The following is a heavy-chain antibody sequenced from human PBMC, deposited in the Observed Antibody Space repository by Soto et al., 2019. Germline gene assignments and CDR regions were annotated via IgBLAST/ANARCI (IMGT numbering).Heavy chain of an antibody. J-gene: IGHJ4*02. CDR2: IYWDDDK. Sequence: QITLKESGPTLVKPTQTLTLTCTVSGFSLNTYGVGVGWILQPPGKALEWLALIYWDDDKRYSPFLKSRLTITKDTSKNQVVLTMTNMDPVDTVTYYCARALGSWGAYYFDYWGQGTLVTVSS. CDR3: ARALGSWGAYYFDY. D-gene: IGHD3-16*01. V-gene: IGHV2-5*02. CDR1: GFSLNTYGVG.